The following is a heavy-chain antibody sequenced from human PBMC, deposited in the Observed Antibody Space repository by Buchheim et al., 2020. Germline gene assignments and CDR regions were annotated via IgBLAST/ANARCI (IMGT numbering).Heavy chain of an antibody. CDR3: AKDMDRGIAAPLDY. V-gene: IGHV3-30*18. Sequence: QVQLVESGGGVVQPGRSLRLSCAASGFTFSSYGMHWVRQAPGKGLEWVAFISYDGSNKYYGDSVKGRFTISRDNSKNTLYLQMNSLRGEDTAVYFCAKDMDRGIAAPLDYWGQGTL. CDR1: GFTFSSYG. CDR2: ISYDGSNK. J-gene: IGHJ4*02. D-gene: IGHD6-6*01.